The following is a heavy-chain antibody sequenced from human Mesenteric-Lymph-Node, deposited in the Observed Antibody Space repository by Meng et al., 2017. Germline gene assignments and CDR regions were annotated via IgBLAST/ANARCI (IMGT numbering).Heavy chain of an antibody. CDR3: ARYCSGGSCYYYYGMDV. V-gene: IGHV1-8*03. CDR1: GYTFTSYD. J-gene: IGHJ6*02. Sequence: ASVKVSCKASGYTFTSYDINWVRQATGQGLEWMGWMNHNSGNTGYAQKFQGRVTITRNTSISTAYMELSSLRSEDTAVYYCARYCSGGSCYYYYGMDVWGQGTTVTVSS. D-gene: IGHD2-15*01. CDR2: MNHNSGNT.